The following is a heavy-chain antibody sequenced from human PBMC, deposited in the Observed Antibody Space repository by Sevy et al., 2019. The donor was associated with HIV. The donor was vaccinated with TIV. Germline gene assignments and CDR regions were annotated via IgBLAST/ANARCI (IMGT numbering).Heavy chain of an antibody. CDR3: ARSPPVVVVPGAPSWFDP. D-gene: IGHD2-2*01. CDR2: INHSGST. Sequence: SETLSLTCAVHGGSFSGYYWSWIRQPPGKGLEWIGEINHSGSTNYNPSLKSRVTISVDTSKEQFSLKLSSVTAADTAVYYCARSPPVVVVPGAPSWFDPWGQGTMVTVSS. J-gene: IGHJ5*02. CDR1: GGSFSGYY. V-gene: IGHV4-34*01.